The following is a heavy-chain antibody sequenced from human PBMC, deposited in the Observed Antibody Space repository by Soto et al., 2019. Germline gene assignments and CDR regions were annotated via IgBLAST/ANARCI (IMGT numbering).Heavy chain of an antibody. Sequence: GGSLRLSCAASRFTFSSYAMSWVRQAPGKGLEWVSAISGSGGSTYYADSVKGRFTISRDNSKNTLYLQMNSLRAEDTAVYYCAKGAEDYDFWSGGNWFDPWGQGTLVTVSS. J-gene: IGHJ5*02. D-gene: IGHD3-3*01. CDR1: RFTFSSYA. V-gene: IGHV3-23*01. CDR2: ISGSGGST. CDR3: AKGAEDYDFWSGGNWFDP.